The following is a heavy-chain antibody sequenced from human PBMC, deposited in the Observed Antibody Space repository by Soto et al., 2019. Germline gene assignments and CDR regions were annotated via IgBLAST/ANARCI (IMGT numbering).Heavy chain of an antibody. CDR1: GYTFTTYG. V-gene: IGHV1-18*01. CDR2: INVYNGNT. CDR3: ARARSLVAGDRALGY. J-gene: IGHJ4*02. D-gene: IGHD6-19*01. Sequence: ASVKVSCKASGYTFTTYGVYWLRQAPGQGPEWMGWINVYNGNTMYAQNLQGRVTMTTDTSTNTAYLELRSLRSDDTAVYYCARARSLVAGDRALGYWGLGTLVTVSS.